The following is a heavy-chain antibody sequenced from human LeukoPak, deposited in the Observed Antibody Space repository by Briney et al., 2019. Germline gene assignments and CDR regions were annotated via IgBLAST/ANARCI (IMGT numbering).Heavy chain of an antibody. Sequence: SETLSLTCTVSGYSISSGYYWGWIRQPPGKGLEWIGYIYYSGSTYYNPSLKSRVTMSVDTSKNQFSLKLSSVTAADTAVYYCARDRRGYSYGTLYYYYYMDVWGKGTTVTVSS. D-gene: IGHD5-18*01. CDR3: ARDRRGYSYGTLYYYYYMDV. J-gene: IGHJ6*03. V-gene: IGHV4-38-2*02. CDR1: GYSISSGYY. CDR2: IYYSGST.